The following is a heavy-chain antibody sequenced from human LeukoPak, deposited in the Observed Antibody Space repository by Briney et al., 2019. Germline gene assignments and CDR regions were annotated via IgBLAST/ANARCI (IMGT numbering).Heavy chain of an antibody. V-gene: IGHV3-21*01. Sequence: GGSLRLSCAASEFTFSSYSMNWVRQAPGKGLEWVSSIGSSSSYIYYTDSVKGRFTISRDNAKNSLYLQMNSLRAEDTAVYYCARAHCSGGTCYSDYWGQGTLVTVSS. D-gene: IGHD2-15*01. CDR2: IGSSSSYI. J-gene: IGHJ4*02. CDR1: EFTFSSYS. CDR3: ARAHCSGGTCYSDY.